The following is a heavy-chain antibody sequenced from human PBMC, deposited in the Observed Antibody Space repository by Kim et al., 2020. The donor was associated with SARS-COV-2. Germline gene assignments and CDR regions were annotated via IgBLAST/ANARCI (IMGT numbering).Heavy chain of an antibody. V-gene: IGHV3-33*01. J-gene: IGHJ4*02. CDR3: ARDSGEGLGY. Sequence: YYADSVKGRFTISRDNSKNTLYLQMNSLRAEDTAVYYCARDSGEGLGYWGQGTLVTVSS. D-gene: IGHD3-22*01.